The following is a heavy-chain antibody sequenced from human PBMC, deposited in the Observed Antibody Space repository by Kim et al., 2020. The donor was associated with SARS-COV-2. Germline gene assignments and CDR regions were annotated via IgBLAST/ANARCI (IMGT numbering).Heavy chain of an antibody. V-gene: IGHV1-18*01. CDR2: ISGYNRKT. Sequence: ASVKVSCKTSGYRFTGCYISWVRQAPGQGLEWLGWISGYNRKTSYAQKFQDRVTMTTDTSTTTAYMELRNLRYDDTAVYYCARVQDYYGSGSYQDYWGQGTLVTVSS. CDR3: ARVQDYYGSGSYQDY. J-gene: IGHJ4*02. D-gene: IGHD3-10*01. CDR1: GYRFTGCY.